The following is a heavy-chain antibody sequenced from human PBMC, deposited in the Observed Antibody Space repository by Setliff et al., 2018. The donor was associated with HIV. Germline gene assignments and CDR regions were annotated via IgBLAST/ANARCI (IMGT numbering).Heavy chain of an antibody. J-gene: IGHJ4*02. CDR2: MHYGGFF. Sequence: SETLSLTCTVSGGSFRGSRYYWGWIRQPPGKGLEWIGNMHYGGFFWYSPSLKSRVTISVDTSKNQFSLKLCSVTAADTAVYYCARPALGIGGGSRFDIWGQGTRVTVSS. CDR1: GGSFRGSRYY. V-gene: IGHV4-39*01. D-gene: IGHD3-10*01. CDR3: ARPALGIGGGSRFDI.